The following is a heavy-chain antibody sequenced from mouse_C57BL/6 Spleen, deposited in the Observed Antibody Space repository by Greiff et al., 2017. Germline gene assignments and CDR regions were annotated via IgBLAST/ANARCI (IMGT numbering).Heavy chain of an antibody. CDR1: GYAFSSSW. D-gene: IGHD1-1*01. Sequence: VQLQQSGPELVKPGASVKISCKASGYAFSSSWMNWVKQRPGKGLEWIGRIYPGDGDTNYNGKFKGKATLTADKSSSTAYMQLSSLTSEDSAVYFCARDDTTVVAPYFDYWGQGTTLTVSS. J-gene: IGHJ2*01. CDR3: ARDDTTVVAPYFDY. CDR2: IYPGDGDT. V-gene: IGHV1-82*01.